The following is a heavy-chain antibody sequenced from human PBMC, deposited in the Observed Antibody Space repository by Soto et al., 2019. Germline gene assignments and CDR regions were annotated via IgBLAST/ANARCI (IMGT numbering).Heavy chain of an antibody. J-gene: IGHJ4*02. CDR1: GYTFTSSD. CDR3: TCFGGEDGD. Sequence: QVQLVQSGAEVKKPGASVKVTCKAYGYTFTSSDINWVRRASGQGLEWMGWMNPNSGNTGYAQKFRGRVTMTRNTSISTAYMELSSLRSEDTAVYYCTCFGGEDGDWGQGTLVTVSS. V-gene: IGHV1-8*01. CDR2: MNPNSGNT. D-gene: IGHD3-10*01.